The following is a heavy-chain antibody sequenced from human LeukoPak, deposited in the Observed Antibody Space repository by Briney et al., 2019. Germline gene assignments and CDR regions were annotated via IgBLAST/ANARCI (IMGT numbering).Heavy chain of an antibody. CDR2: INPSGGST. CDR3: ARDSYGYCSSTSCFNNYMDV. V-gene: IGHV1-46*01. CDR1: GYTFTSYY. D-gene: IGHD2-2*01. Sequence: ASVKVSCKASGYTFTSYYMHWVRQAPGQGLEWMGIINPSGGSTSYAQKFQGRVTMTRDMSTSTVYMELSSLRSEDTAVYYCARDSYGYCSSTSCFNNYMDVWGKGTTVTVSS. J-gene: IGHJ6*03.